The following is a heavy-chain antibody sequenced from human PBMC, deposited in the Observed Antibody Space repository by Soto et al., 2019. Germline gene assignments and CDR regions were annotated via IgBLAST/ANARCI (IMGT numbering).Heavy chain of an antibody. V-gene: IGHV1-69*13. CDR1: GGTFSSYA. CDR3: ARDRRVYSGYDYYYYGMDV. CDR2: IIPIFGTA. J-gene: IGHJ6*02. Sequence: GASVKVSCKASGGTFSSYAISWVRQAPGQGLEWMGGIIPIFGTANYAQKFQGRVTITADESTSTAYMELSSLRSEDTAVYYCARDRRVYSGYDYYYYGMDVWGQGTTVTVSS. D-gene: IGHD5-12*01.